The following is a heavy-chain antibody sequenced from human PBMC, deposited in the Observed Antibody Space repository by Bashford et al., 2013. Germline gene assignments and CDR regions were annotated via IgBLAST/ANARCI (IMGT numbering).Heavy chain of an antibody. CDR3: ARSYTNRPNWLDP. J-gene: IGHJ5*02. V-gene: IGHV1-2*02. Sequence: ASVKVSCKASGYNFIGYYLHWVRQAPGQGLEWMGWVNPNNGGTEYAQQFQGRVTMTRDTSISTVYMELSRLKSDDTAVYFCARSYTNRPNWLDPWGQGTLVTVSS. CDR1: GYNFIGYY. D-gene: IGHD3-16*02. CDR2: VNPNNGGT.